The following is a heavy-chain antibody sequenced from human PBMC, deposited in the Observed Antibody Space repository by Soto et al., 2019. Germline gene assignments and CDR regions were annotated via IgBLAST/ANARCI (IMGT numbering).Heavy chain of an antibody. Sequence: QVQLVESGGGLVKPGGSLRLSCAASGFTFSDYYMSWIRQAPGKGLEWVSYISSSGSTIYYADSVKGRFTISRDNAKNSLYLQMNSLRAEDTAVYYCARDAEDLGYNCIGPQYYYMDVWGKGTTVTVSS. CDR2: ISSSGSTI. J-gene: IGHJ6*03. V-gene: IGHV3-11*01. CDR1: GFTFSDYY. CDR3: ARDAEDLGYNCIGPQYYYMDV. D-gene: IGHD1-1*01.